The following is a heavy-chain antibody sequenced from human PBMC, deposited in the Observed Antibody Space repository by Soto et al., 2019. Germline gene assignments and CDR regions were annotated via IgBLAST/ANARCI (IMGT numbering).Heavy chain of an antibody. CDR2: VYYLGST. V-gene: IGHV4-59*01. CDR3: ARDGYDGSGSPYPAY. CDR1: GGSMSDFF. Sequence: SETLSLTCTVSGGSMSDFFWSWIRQSPERGLEWIGYVYYLGSTDYNPSLKSRVTISVDTSKRQFSLRLSSVTAADAAIYYCARDGYDGSGSPYPAYWGPGTQVTVSS. D-gene: IGHD3-10*01. J-gene: IGHJ4*02.